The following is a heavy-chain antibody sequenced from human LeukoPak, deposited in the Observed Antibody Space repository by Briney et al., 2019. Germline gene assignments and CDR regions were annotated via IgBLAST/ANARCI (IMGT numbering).Heavy chain of an antibody. V-gene: IGHV1-18*01. D-gene: IGHD2-2*02. CDR1: GYTFTSYS. CDR3: ARGMSGYTEDPFDI. Sequence: ASVKVSCKASGYTFTSYSINWVRQAPGQGLGWMAWISAYNGNTNYAQKLQGRVTLTRDTSTSTAYMELRSLRSDDTAVYFCARGMSGYTEDPFDIWGQGTVVTVSS. J-gene: IGHJ3*02. CDR2: ISAYNGNT.